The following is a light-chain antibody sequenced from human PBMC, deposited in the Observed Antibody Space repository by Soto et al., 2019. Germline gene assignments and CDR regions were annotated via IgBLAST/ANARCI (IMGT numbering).Light chain of an antibody. CDR2: DST. CDR1: QSIHTS. V-gene: IGKV3-11*01. J-gene: IGKJ5*01. Sequence: VFTQYPATLSLSPGERATLSCRASQSIHTSLAWYQQKSGKPPRLVIYDSTLRANGVPDRFGGSRSGTEFTLTINSLEPEDFAVYYCQQRNVGTPVTFGQGTRLEIK. CDR3: QQRNVGTPVT.